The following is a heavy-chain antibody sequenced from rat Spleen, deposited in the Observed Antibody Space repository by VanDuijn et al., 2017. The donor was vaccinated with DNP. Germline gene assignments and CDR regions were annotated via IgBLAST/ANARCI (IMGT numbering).Heavy chain of an antibody. CDR2: ISTSGGST. J-gene: IGHJ2*01. CDR3: AKYYGYNSYFFDY. V-gene: IGHV5-19*01. CDR1: GFTFSNYG. D-gene: IGHD1-9*01. Sequence: EVQLVESGGGLVQAGRSLKLSCAASGFTFSNYGMHWIRQAPTKGLEWVASISTSGGSTYYRDSVKGRFTVSRDNAKSTLYLQMDSLRSEDTATYYCAKYYGYNSYFFDYWGQGVLVTVSS.